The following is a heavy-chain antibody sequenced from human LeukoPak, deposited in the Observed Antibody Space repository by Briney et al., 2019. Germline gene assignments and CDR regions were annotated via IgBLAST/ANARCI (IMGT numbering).Heavy chain of an antibody. CDR1: GFIGGDGY. CDR2: IYRGGAT. J-gene: IGHJ4*02. Sequence: GGSLRLSCAVSGFIGGDGYMNWDRQAPGKGLEWLSVIYRGGATYYADSVKGRFFISRDSSKNTWHLQLNSLRGEDTAVYYCAGASSNGVAIDATSFDLWGQGTRVIVSS. V-gene: IGHV3-66*01. CDR3: AGASSNGVAIDATSFDL. D-gene: IGHD2-15*01.